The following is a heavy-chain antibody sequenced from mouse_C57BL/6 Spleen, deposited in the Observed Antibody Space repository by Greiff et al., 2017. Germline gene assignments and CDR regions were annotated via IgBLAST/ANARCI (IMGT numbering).Heavy chain of an antibody. V-gene: IGHV1-72*01. CDR2: IDPNSGGT. J-gene: IGHJ3*01. Sequence: LVESGAELVKPGASVKLSCKASGYTFTSYWMHWVKQRPGRGLEWIGWIDPNSGGTKYNEKFKSRATLTVDKPSSTAYMQLSSLTSEDSAVYYCAKGNYGSSYVAYWGQGTLVTVSA. CDR3: AKGNYGSSYVAY. CDR1: GYTFTSYW. D-gene: IGHD1-1*01.